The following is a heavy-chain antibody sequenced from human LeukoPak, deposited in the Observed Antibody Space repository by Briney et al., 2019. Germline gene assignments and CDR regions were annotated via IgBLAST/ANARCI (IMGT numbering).Heavy chain of an antibody. Sequence: PGGSLRLSCAASGFTFSSYAMSWVRQAPGKGLEWVSAVSGSGGFTYYADSVKGRFTISRDNSKNTLYLQMNSLRAEDTAVYYYAKQSYGSGSYYTYDYWGQGTLVTVSP. V-gene: IGHV3-23*01. J-gene: IGHJ4*02. CDR1: GFTFSSYA. CDR2: VSGSGGFT. CDR3: AKQSYGSGSYYTYDY. D-gene: IGHD3-10*01.